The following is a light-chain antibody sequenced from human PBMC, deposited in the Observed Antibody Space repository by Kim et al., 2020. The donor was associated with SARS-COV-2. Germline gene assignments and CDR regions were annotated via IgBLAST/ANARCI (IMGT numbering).Light chain of an antibody. Sequence: QSVLTQPPSASGTPGQRVTISCSGSSSNIGSNSVYWYQQLPGTAPKLLIYKSDQRPSGVPDRFSGSRSGTSASLAISGLQSEDEADYYCAAWDDSLTGGVFGGGTQLTVL. V-gene: IGLV1-47*01. CDR1: SSNIGSNS. CDR2: KSD. J-gene: IGLJ3*02. CDR3: AAWDDSLTGGV.